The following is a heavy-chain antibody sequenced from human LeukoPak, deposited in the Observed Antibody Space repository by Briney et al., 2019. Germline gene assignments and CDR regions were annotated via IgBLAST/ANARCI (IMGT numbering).Heavy chain of an antibody. D-gene: IGHD6-13*01. CDR3: AKDSSSWWDWFDP. CDR1: GFTFRSYA. Sequence: SGGSLRLSCAASGFTFRSYAMSWVRQAPGKGLEWVSAISGSGGSTYYADSVKGRFTISRDNSKNTLYLQMNSLGAEDTAVYYCAKDSSSWWDWFDPWGQGTLVTVSS. V-gene: IGHV3-23*01. J-gene: IGHJ5*02. CDR2: ISGSGGST.